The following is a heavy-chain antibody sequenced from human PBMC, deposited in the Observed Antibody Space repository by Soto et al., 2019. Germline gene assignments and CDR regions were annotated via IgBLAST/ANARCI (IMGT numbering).Heavy chain of an antibody. Sequence: QVQLVESGGGLVKPGGSLRLSCAASGFTFSDYYMSWIRQAPGKGLEWVSYISSSSSYTNYADSVKGRFTISRDNAKNALSLQTNSLRAEDTAVYYCARDADILTGSDAFDIWGQGTMVTVSS. CDR2: ISSSSSYT. D-gene: IGHD3-9*01. J-gene: IGHJ3*02. V-gene: IGHV3-11*05. CDR3: ARDADILTGSDAFDI. CDR1: GFTFSDYY.